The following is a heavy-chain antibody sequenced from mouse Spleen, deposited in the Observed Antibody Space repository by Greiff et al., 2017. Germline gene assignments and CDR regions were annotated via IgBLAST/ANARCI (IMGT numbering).Heavy chain of an antibody. Sequence: EVQLVESGGGLVQSGRSLRLSCATSGFTFSDFYMEWVRQAPGKGLEWIAASRNKANDYTTEYSASVKGRFIVSRDTSQSILYLQMNALRAEDTAIYYCARDAEPTTARYFDVWGAGTTVTVSS. D-gene: IGHD1-2*01. CDR1: GFTFSDFY. CDR3: ARDAEPTTARYFDV. V-gene: IGHV7-1*01. CDR2: SRNKANDYTT. J-gene: IGHJ1*01.